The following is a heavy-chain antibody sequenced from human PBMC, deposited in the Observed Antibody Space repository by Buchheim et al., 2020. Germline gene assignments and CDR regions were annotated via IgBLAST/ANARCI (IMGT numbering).Heavy chain of an antibody. V-gene: IGHV4-34*01. CDR2: INHSGST. CDR3: ARPTYGSGRYYFDY. D-gene: IGHD3-10*01. CDR1: GGSFSDYY. Sequence: QVQLQQWGAGLLKPSETLSLTCAVYGGSFSDYYWSWIRQPPGKGLEWIGEINHSGSTNFNPSLKSRVTMSVDTSKNQFSLKLSSVTAADTAVYYCARPTYGSGRYYFDYWGQGTL. J-gene: IGHJ4*02.